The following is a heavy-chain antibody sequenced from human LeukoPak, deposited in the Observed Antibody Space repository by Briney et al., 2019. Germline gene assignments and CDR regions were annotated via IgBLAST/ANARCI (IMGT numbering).Heavy chain of an antibody. CDR1: GFTFSSYA. D-gene: IGHD5-18*01. V-gene: IGHV3-30-3*01. Sequence: GRSLRLSCAASGFTFSSYAMHWVRQAPGKGLEWVAVISYDGSNKYYADSMKGRFTISRDNSKNTLYLQMNSLRAEDTAVYYCARSPYSYGYFDYWGQGTLVTVSS. CDR3: ARSPYSYGYFDY. CDR2: ISYDGSNK. J-gene: IGHJ4*02.